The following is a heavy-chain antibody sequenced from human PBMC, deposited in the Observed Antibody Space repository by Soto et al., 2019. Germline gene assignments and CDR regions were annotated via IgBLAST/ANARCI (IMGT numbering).Heavy chain of an antibody. CDR3: ARGALGTAAGYYYYYMDV. D-gene: IGHD6-13*01. V-gene: IGHV4-59*01. J-gene: IGHJ6*03. CDR2: IYYSGST. CDR1: GGSISSYY. Sequence: QVQLQESGPGLVKPSETLSITCTVSGGSISSYYWSWIRQPLGKGLEWIGYIYYSGSTNYNPSLKSRVTISVDTSKNQFSLKLSSVTAADTAVYYCARGALGTAAGYYYYYMDVWGKGTTVTVSS.